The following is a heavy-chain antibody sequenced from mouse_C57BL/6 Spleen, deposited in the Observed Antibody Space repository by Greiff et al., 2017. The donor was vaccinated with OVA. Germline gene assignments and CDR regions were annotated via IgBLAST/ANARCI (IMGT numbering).Heavy chain of an antibody. CDR3: ARAYYSKTIYAMDY. CDR2: IYPGGGYT. CDR1: GYTFTNYW. D-gene: IGHD2-5*01. J-gene: IGHJ4*01. Sequence: VQLQQSGAELVRPGTSVKMSCKASGYTFTNYWIGWAKQRPGHGLEWIGDIYPGGGYTNYNEKFKGKATLTADKSSSTAYMQFSSLTSEDSAIYYCARAYYSKTIYAMDYWGQGTSVTVSS. V-gene: IGHV1-63*01.